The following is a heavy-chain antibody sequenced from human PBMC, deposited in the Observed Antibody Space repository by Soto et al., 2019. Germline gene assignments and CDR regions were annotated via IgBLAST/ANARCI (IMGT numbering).Heavy chain of an antibody. CDR2: VYYTGST. CDR1: GGSMSGYY. Sequence: SETLSLTCRVSGGSMSGYYWSWIRQAPGKGLGWIGYVYYTGSTNYNPSLQSRVTISVDTSNKQFSLSLRLVTAADTAVYFCARSIAVPSSHIDHWGQGIRVTVSS. J-gene: IGHJ4*02. CDR3: ARSIAVPSSHIDH. D-gene: IGHD6-6*01. V-gene: IGHV4-59*01.